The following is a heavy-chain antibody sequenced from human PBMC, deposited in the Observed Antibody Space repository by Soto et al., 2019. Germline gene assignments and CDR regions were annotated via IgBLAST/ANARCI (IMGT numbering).Heavy chain of an antibody. V-gene: IGHV3-49*03. J-gene: IGHJ4*02. CDR1: GFTFGDYA. D-gene: IGHD3-22*01. CDR2: IRSKAYGGTT. Sequence: GGSLRLSCTASGFTFGDYAMSWFRQAPGKGLEWVGFIRSKAYGGTTEYAASVKGRFTISRDDSKSIAYLQMNSLKTEDTAVYYCTETYYYDSSGSNRGGGTLVTVSS. CDR3: TETYYYDSSGSN.